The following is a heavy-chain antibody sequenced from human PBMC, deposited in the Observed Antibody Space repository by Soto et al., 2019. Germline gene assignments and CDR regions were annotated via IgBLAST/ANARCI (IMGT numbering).Heavy chain of an antibody. J-gene: IGHJ5*02. V-gene: IGHV3-64D*08. Sequence: PGGCLRLSCSASGFTFSSYAMHWVRQAPGKGLEYVSAISSNGGSTYYADSVKGRFTISRDNSKNTLYLQMSSLRAEDTAVYYCVKDRSPKTVILYWFDPWGQGTLVTVSS. CDR3: VKDRSPKTVILYWFDP. CDR1: GFTFSSYA. CDR2: ISSNGGST.